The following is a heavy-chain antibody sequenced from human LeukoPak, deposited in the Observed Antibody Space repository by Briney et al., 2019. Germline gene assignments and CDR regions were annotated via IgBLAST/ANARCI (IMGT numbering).Heavy chain of an antibody. D-gene: IGHD1-26*01. V-gene: IGHV3-7*01. J-gene: IGHJ4*02. CDR3: ARVGKRSGSYGH. CDR2: IKQDGSEK. CDR1: GFTSSSYW. Sequence: GGSLRLSCAASGFTSSSYWMSWVRQAPGKGLEWVANIKQDGSEKYYVDSVKGRFTISRDNAKNSLYLQMNSLRAEDTAVYYCARVGKRSGSYGHWGQGTLVTVSS.